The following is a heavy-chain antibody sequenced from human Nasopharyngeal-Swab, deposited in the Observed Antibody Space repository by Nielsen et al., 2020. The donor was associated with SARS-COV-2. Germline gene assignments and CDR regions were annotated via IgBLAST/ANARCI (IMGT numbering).Heavy chain of an antibody. V-gene: IGHV4-59*01. CDR3: ASSPYDFWSGYRFDY. CDR2: IYYSGST. D-gene: IGHD3-3*01. Sequence: WIRQPPGKGLEWIGYIYYSGSTNYNPSLKSRVTISVDTSKNQFSLKRSSVTAADTAVYYCASSPYDFWSGYRFDYWGQGTLVTVSS. J-gene: IGHJ4*02.